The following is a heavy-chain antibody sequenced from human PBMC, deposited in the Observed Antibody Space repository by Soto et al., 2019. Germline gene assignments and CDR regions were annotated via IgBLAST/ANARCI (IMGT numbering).Heavy chain of an antibody. CDR2: INHSGST. CDR3: ARDKITGLFDY. CDR1: GGSFSGYY. V-gene: IGHV4-34*01. J-gene: IGHJ4*02. D-gene: IGHD2-8*02. Sequence: QVQLQQWGAGLLKPSEPLSLTCAVYGGSFSGYYWTWIRQPPGTGLEWIGEINHSGSTNYNPSLKSRVTISVDTSKYQFSLKLTSVTAADTAFYDCARDKITGLFDYWGQGTLVTVSS.